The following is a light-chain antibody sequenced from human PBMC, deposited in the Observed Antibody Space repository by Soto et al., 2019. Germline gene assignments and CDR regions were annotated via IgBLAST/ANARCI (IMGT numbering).Light chain of an antibody. V-gene: IGKV3-15*01. CDR1: QSVSSN. CDR2: AAS. J-gene: IGKJ1*01. CDR3: QQYNNWPPWT. Sequence: EIVMTQSPATLSVSPGERATLSCRVSQSVSSNLAWYQQKAGQAPRLLIYAASTRATGIPARFSGSGSGTQFTLIISSLQSEDFAVYYCQQYNNWPPWTFGQGTKVEIK.